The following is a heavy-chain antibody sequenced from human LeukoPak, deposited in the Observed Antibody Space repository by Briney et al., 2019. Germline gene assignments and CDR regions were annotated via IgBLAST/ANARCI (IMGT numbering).Heavy chain of an antibody. V-gene: IGHV3-48*03. Sequence: GGSLRLSCAASGFTFNYYVMNWVRQAPGKGLEWVSYISSSGSTIYYADSVKGRFTISRDNAKNSLYLQMNSLRAEDTAVYYCAELGITMIGGVWGKGTTVTISS. CDR3: AELGITMIGGV. D-gene: IGHD3-10*02. CDR1: GFTFNYYV. J-gene: IGHJ6*04. CDR2: ISSSGSTI.